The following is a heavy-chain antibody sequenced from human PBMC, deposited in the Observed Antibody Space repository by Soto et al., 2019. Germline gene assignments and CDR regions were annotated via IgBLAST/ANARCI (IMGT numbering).Heavy chain of an antibody. CDR3: ARGGATSFGVVHYYYYGMDV. CDR2: INPNSGGT. Sequence: QVQLVQSGAEVKKPGASVKVSCKASGYTFTGYYMHWVRQAPGQGLEWVGWINPNSGGTNYAQKFQGWVTMTRDTSISTAYMELSRLTSADTAVYYCARGGATSFGVVHYYYYGMDVWGQGTTVTVSS. J-gene: IGHJ6*02. V-gene: IGHV1-2*04. CDR1: GYTFTGYY. D-gene: IGHD3-3*01.